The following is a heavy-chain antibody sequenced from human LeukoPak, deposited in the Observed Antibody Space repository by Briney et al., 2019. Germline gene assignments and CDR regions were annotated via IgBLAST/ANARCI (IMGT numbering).Heavy chain of an antibody. J-gene: IGHJ3*02. CDR1: GGSISSYY. Sequence: PSETLSLTCTVSGGSISSYYWSWIRQPPGKGLEWIGNIYHSGSTNSSPSLKSRVRISVDTSKNQFSLKLSSVTAADTAVYYCARVDSSSYYSSERSFDIWGRGTMVTVSS. D-gene: IGHD3-22*01. CDR3: ARVDSSSYYSSERSFDI. V-gene: IGHV4-59*01. CDR2: IYHSGST.